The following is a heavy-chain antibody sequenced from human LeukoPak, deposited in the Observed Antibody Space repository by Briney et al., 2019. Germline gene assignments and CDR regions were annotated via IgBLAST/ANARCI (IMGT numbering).Heavy chain of an antibody. V-gene: IGHV4-34*01. J-gene: IGHJ6*03. CDR1: GGSFSGYY. Sequence: SETLSLTCAVYGGSFSGYYWSRIRQPPGKGLEWIGEINHSGSTNYNPSLKSRVTISVDTSKNQFSLKLSSVTATDTAVYYCARVWRPNYYYYYYMDVWGKGTTVTVSS. CDR3: ARVWRPNYYYYYYMDV. D-gene: IGHD1-1*01. CDR2: INHSGST.